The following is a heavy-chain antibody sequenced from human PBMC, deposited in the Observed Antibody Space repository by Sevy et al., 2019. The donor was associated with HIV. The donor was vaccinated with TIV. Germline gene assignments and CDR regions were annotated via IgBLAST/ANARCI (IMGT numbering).Heavy chain of an antibody. Sequence: GGSLRLSCAASGFTFSSYAMHWVRQAPGKGLEWVAVISYDGSNKYYADSVKGRFTISRDNSKNTLYLQMNSLRAEDTAVYYCVRPSGYCSSTSCYTFDYWGQGTLVTVSS. CDR2: ISYDGSNK. CDR3: VRPSGYCSSTSCYTFDY. D-gene: IGHD2-2*02. CDR1: GFTFSSYA. V-gene: IGHV3-30*04. J-gene: IGHJ4*02.